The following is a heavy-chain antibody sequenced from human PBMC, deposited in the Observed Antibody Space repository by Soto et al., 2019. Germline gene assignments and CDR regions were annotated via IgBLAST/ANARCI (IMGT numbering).Heavy chain of an antibody. D-gene: IGHD6-6*01. V-gene: IGHV4-59*08. Sequence: SETLSLPCTVSGGSLSSYYWSWIRQHPGKGLEWIGYIYYSGSTNYNPSLKSRVTISVDTSKNQFSLKLSSVTAADTAVYYCAGPPLEIAARHPNDAFDIWGQGTMVTVSS. CDR1: GGSLSSYY. CDR3: AGPPLEIAARHPNDAFDI. J-gene: IGHJ3*02. CDR2: IYYSGST.